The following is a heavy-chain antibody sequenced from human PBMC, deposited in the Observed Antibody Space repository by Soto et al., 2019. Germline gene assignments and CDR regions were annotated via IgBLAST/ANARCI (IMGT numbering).Heavy chain of an antibody. CDR2: IIPIFGTA. CDR3: ARDAPRRYFDWLPPNYYYGMDV. Sequence: ASVKVSCKASGGTFSSYAISWVRQAPGQGLEWMGGIIPIFGTANYAQKFQGRVTITADESTSTAYMELSSLRSEDTAVYYCARDAPRRYFDWLPPNYYYGMDVWGQGTTVTVSS. D-gene: IGHD3-9*01. V-gene: IGHV1-69*13. CDR1: GGTFSSYA. J-gene: IGHJ6*02.